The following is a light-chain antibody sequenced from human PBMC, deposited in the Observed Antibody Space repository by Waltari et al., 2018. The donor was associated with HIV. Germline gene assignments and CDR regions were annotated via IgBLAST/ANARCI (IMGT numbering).Light chain of an antibody. J-gene: IGLJ2*01. Sequence: QSALTQPASVSGSPGQSITISCTGTSSDVGGYNYVSWYQQHPGKAPKLMIYDVSKRPSGVSKRFSGSKSGNTASLTISGLQAEDEADYYCSSYTSSSTRVVFGGGTKLTVL. CDR2: DVS. V-gene: IGLV2-14*01. CDR3: SSYTSSSTRVV. CDR1: SSDVGGYNY.